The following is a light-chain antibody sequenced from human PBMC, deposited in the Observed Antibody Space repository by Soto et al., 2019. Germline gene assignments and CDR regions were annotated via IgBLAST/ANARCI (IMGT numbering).Light chain of an antibody. CDR3: SSYTSSSTYV. J-gene: IGLJ1*01. CDR1: SSDVGGYNY. V-gene: IGLV2-14*01. CDR2: DVS. Sequence: QSALTQPASVSGSPGQSITISCTGTSSDVGGYNYVSWYQQHPGKAPKLMIYDVSNRPSGVSNRFSGSKSGNTASLIISGLQAEDEADYYSSSYTSSSTYVFGTGTKLTVL.